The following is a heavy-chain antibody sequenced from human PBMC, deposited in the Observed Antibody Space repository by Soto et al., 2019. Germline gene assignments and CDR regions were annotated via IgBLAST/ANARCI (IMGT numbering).Heavy chain of an antibody. CDR2: ISYDGSNK. CDR1: GFTFSSYA. J-gene: IGHJ4*02. CDR3: ARVPVGYCSGGSCYYFDY. Sequence: QVQLVESGGGVVQPGRSLRLSCAASGFTFSSYAMHWVRQAPGKGLEWVAVISYDGSNKYYADSVKGRFTISRDNSKNTRYLQMNSLRAEDTAVYYCARVPVGYCSGGSCYYFDYWGQGTLVTVSS. D-gene: IGHD2-15*01. V-gene: IGHV3-30-3*01.